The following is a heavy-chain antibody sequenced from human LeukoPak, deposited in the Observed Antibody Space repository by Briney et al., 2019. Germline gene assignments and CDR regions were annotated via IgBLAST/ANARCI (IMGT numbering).Heavy chain of an antibody. D-gene: IGHD6-6*01. CDR3: ARPSYSSSRYYYYGMDV. CDR2: IYPGDSDT. Sequence: GESLKISCKGSGYSFTNYWIGWVRQMPGKGLEWMGIIYPGDSDTRYSPSFQGQVTISADKSISTAYLQWSSLKASDTAMYYCARPSYSSSRYYYYGMDVWGQGPRSPSP. V-gene: IGHV5-51*01. CDR1: GYSFTNYW. J-gene: IGHJ6*02.